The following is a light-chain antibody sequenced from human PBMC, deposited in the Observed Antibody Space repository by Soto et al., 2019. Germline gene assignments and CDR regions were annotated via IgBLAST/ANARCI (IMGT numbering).Light chain of an antibody. Sequence: HSVLTQPPSASGSPGQSVTISCTGTSSDVGGYNFVSRYQQHPGKAPKLMIYEVSERPSGVPDRFSGSKSGNTASLTVSGLQAEDEADYYCSSYAGSNIVVFGGGTKLTVL. J-gene: IGLJ2*01. CDR3: SSYAGSNIVV. V-gene: IGLV2-8*01. CDR1: SSDVGGYNF. CDR2: EVS.